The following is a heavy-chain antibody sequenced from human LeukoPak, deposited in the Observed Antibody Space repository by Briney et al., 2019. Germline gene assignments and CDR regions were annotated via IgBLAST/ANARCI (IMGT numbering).Heavy chain of an antibody. D-gene: IGHD3-22*01. CDR3: AKSGSGYYYDSSGLDY. V-gene: IGHV3-23*01. J-gene: IGHJ4*02. CDR2: ISGSGGST. CDR1: GFTFSSYA. Sequence: GGSLRLSCAASGFTFSSYAMSWVGQAPGNGLEWVSAISGSGGSTYYADSVKGRFTISRDNSKNTLYLQMNSLRAEDTAVYYCAKSGSGYYYDSSGLDYWGQGTLVTVSS.